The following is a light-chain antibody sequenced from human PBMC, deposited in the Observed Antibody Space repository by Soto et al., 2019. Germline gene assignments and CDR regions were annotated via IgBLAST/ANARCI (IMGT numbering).Light chain of an antibody. J-gene: IGKJ4*01. CDR1: QIVSTTY. CDR3: QQYGSAPFT. CDR2: GSS. V-gene: IGKV3-20*01. Sequence: EIVLTQSPGTLSLSPGERATLSCRASQIVSTTYLAWYQQKPGQAPRLLIYGSSSRAPGIPDRFSGSGSGTDFTLTISRLEPEDFAVYYCQQYGSAPFTFGGGTKVEIK.